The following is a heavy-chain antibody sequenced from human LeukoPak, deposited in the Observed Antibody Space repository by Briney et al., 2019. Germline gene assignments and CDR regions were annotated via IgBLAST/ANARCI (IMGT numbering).Heavy chain of an antibody. D-gene: IGHD3-10*01. J-gene: IGHJ4*02. CDR1: GLTFSSSF. V-gene: IGHV3-66*01. CDR3: ARVGIYRPGSSYFDH. CDR2: IYAAVAT. Sequence: GGSLRLSCAASGLTFSSSFMSWVRQVPGKGREWVSIIYAAVATYTTDSVTGRFTISRDTSKNMLNLEMNSLRPEDTAVYFCARVGIYRPGSSYFDHWGQGTLVAVSS.